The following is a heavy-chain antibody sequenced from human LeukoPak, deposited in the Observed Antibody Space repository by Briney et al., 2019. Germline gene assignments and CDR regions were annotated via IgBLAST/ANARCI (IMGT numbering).Heavy chain of an antibody. Sequence: TSETLSLTCAAYGGSFSGYYWSWIRQPPGKGLEWIGEINHSGSTNYNPSLKSRVTISVDTSKNQFSLKLSSVTAADTAVYYCARGRGIVGATEDEYYFDYWGQGTLVTVSS. D-gene: IGHD1-26*01. J-gene: IGHJ4*02. CDR1: GGSFSGYY. CDR3: ARGRGIVGATEDEYYFDY. CDR2: INHSGST. V-gene: IGHV4-34*01.